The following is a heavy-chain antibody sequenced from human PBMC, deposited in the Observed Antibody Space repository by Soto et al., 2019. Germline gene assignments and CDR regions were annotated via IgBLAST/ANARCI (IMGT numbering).Heavy chain of an antibody. V-gene: IGHV1-18*01. D-gene: IGHD2-15*01. CDR1: GYTFTNYG. CDR2: ISAYNGNT. CDR3: ARDPGDCSGGSCYSGASYYYYGMDV. Sequence: ASVKVSCKASGYTFTNYGVSWVRQAPGQGLEWMGWISAYNGNTNYAQKLQGRVTMTTDTSTSTAYMELRSLRSDDTAVYYCARDPGDCSGGSCYSGASYYYYGMDVWGQGTTVPVSS. J-gene: IGHJ6*02.